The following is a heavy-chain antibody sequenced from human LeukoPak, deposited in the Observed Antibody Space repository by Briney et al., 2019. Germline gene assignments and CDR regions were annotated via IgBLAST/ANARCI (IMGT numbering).Heavy chain of an antibody. J-gene: IGHJ4*02. Sequence: PGRSLRLSRAASGFTFSDYYMNWIRLAPGKGLEWVAHISSAGNTVYYADSVNGRFTISRDNVKESLYLQMNSLRAEDTAVYYCTRGVFSDLWGQGTLVTVSS. CDR1: GFTFSDYY. D-gene: IGHD2/OR15-2a*01. CDR3: TRGVFSDL. V-gene: IGHV3-11*01. CDR2: ISSAGNTV.